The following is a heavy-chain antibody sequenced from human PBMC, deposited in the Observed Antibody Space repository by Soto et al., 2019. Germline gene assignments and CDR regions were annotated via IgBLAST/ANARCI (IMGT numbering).Heavy chain of an antibody. V-gene: IGHV3-23*01. CDR2: ISGSGDSI. Sequence: EVQLLESGGGLVQPGGSLRLSCAVSGFTFSSYAMSWVRQAPGKGLEWVSAISGSGDSISYANSVRGRFTLSRDNSKNTLYLQMNSLRAEDTALYYCARKYYYRSSGHYYDVFDIWGRGTMVTVSP. J-gene: IGHJ3*02. CDR3: ARKYYYRSSGHYYDVFDI. D-gene: IGHD3-22*01. CDR1: GFTFSSYA.